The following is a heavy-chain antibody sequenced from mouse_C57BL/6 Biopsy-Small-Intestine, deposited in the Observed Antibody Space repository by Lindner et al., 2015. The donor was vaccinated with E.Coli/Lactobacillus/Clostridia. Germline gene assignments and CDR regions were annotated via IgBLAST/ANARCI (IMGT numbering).Heavy chain of an antibody. V-gene: IGHV1-76*01. CDR2: IYPGSDIT. CDR1: GYTFTDYY. CDR3: ARLGRDY. Sequence: VQLQESGAELVRPGASVKLSCKASGYTFTDYYINWVKQRPGQGLEWIARIYPGSDITYYNEKFKGKATLTADKSSSTAYMQLSSLTSEDSAVYFCARLGRDYWGQGTTLTVSS. J-gene: IGHJ2*01. D-gene: IGHD4-1*01.